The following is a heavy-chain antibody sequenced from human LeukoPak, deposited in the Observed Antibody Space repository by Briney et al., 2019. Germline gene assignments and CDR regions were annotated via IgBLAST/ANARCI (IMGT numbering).Heavy chain of an antibody. J-gene: IGHJ4*02. CDR1: GFTFSSYA. Sequence: GRSLRLSCAASGFTFSSYAMHWVRQAPGKGLEWVAVISYDGSNKYYADSVKGRFTISRDNSKNTLYLQMDSLRAEDTAVYYCARGMATFDYWGQGTLVTVSS. D-gene: IGHD2-8*01. V-gene: IGHV3-30*04. CDR3: ARGMATFDY. CDR2: ISYDGSNK.